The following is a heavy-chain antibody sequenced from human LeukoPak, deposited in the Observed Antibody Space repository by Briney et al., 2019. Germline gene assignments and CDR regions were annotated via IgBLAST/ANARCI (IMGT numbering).Heavy chain of an antibody. D-gene: IGHD4-17*01. J-gene: IGHJ4*02. CDR3: ARGYGPGDY. CDR1: GFTFSSYG. V-gene: IGHV3-48*03. Sequence: GGSLRLSCAASGFTFSSYGMNWVRQAPGKGLEVVSYISSSGSTIYYADCVKGRFTISRDNAKNSLYLQINSLRAEATAVYYCARGYGPGDYWGTGTMVTVAS. CDR2: ISSSGSTI.